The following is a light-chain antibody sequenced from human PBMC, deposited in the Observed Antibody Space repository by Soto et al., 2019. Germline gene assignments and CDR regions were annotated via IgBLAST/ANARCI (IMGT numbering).Light chain of an antibody. Sequence: EIVMTQSPATLSVSPGERATLSCRASQSVSSNLAWYQQKPGQAPRLLIYGASTRATGIPARFSGSGSGTEFILTISSLQSEDLAVYYCQQYDNWRTFGQGTKWISN. CDR3: QQYDNWRT. V-gene: IGKV3-15*01. J-gene: IGKJ1*01. CDR2: GAS. CDR1: QSVSSN.